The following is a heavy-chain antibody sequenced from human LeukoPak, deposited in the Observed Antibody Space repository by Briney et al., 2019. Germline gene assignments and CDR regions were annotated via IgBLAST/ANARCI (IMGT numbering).Heavy chain of an antibody. J-gene: IGHJ4*02. CDR3: ARGPDFWSGPGGYYFDH. V-gene: IGHV3-7*01. CDR1: GFTFSSYW. Sequence: GGSLRLSCAASGFTFSSYWMSWVRQAPGKGLEWVANIKQDGSEKYYVDSVKGRFTISRDDAKNSLYLQMNSLRAEDTAVYYCARGPDFWSGPGGYYFDHWGQGTLVTVSS. CDR2: IKQDGSEK. D-gene: IGHD3-3*01.